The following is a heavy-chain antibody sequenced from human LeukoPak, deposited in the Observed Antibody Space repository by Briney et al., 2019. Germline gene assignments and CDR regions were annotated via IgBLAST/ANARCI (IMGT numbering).Heavy chain of an antibody. CDR2: MSPNSGDT. J-gene: IGHJ4*02. D-gene: IGHD3-16*01. V-gene: IGHV1-8*01. CDR3: VRTPPNWGFDY. CDR1: GYTFTTHD. Sequence: ASVKVSCRASGYTFTTHDINWVRQATGQGLEWLGWMSPNSGDTGYAQKFQGRVTMTSDSSISTAFMELSSLRSEDTAIYYCVRTPPNWGFDYWGQGTLVTVSS.